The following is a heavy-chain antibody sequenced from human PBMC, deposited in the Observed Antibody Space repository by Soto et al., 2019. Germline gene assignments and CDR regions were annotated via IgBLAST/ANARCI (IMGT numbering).Heavy chain of an antibody. CDR1: GYTFTSYG. CDR3: PKPITMVRGVITGWFDP. D-gene: IGHD3-10*01. CDR2: ISAYNGNT. Sequence: QVQLVQSGAEVKKPGASVKVSCKASGYTFTSYGISWVRQAPGQGLEWMGWISAYNGNTNYAPKLQGRVTMTTDTSTSTAYMELRSLRSDDTAVYYCPKPITMVRGVITGWFDPWGQGTLVTVCS. V-gene: IGHV1-18*01. J-gene: IGHJ5*02.